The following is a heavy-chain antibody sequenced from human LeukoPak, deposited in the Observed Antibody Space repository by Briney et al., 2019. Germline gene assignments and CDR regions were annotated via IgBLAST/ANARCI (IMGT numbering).Heavy chain of an antibody. J-gene: IGHJ3*02. CDR1: GFTFSSYS. D-gene: IGHD5-12*01. CDR3: TRDSGYNAFDI. V-gene: IGHV3-64*01. CDR2: ISSNGGST. Sequence: PGGSLRLSCAASGFTFSSYSMNWVRQAPGKGLEYVSAISSNGGSTYYANSVKGRFTISRDNSKNTLYLQMGSLRAEDMAVYYCTRDSGYNAFDIWGQGTMVTVSS.